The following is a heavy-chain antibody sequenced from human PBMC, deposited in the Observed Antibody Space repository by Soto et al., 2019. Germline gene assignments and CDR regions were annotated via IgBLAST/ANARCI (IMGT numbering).Heavy chain of an antibody. D-gene: IGHD3-10*01. J-gene: IGHJ5*02. CDR1: GGSISSGGYY. CDR2: IYYSGST. Sequence: QVQLQESGPGLVKPSQTLSLTCTVSGGSISSGGYYWSWIRQHPGKGLEWIGYIYYSGSTYYNPSLQSRVTISVDTSKNPFSLKLSSVTAADTAVYYCARGGPGFGELRWFDPWGQGTLVTVSS. CDR3: ARGGPGFGELRWFDP. V-gene: IGHV4-31*03.